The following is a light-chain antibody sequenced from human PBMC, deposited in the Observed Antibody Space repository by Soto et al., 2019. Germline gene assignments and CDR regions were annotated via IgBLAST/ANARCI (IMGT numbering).Light chain of an antibody. CDR2: GAY. CDR1: QSVSNNY. J-gene: IGKJ5*01. Sequence: EIVLTQSPGTLSLSPGERATLSCSASQSVSNNYLAWYQQKPGQAPRLLIYGAYNRATGITDRFSGSGSGTDFTLTITRLEPEDSAVYFCQQYTGPPTTVGQGTRLEIK. V-gene: IGKV3-20*01. CDR3: QQYTGPPTT.